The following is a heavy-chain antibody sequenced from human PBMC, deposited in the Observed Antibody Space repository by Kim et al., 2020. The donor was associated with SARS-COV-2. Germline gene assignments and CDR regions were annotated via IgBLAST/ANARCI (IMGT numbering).Heavy chain of an antibody. V-gene: IGHV4-39*01. D-gene: IGHD3-22*01. J-gene: IGHJ4*02. CDR1: GGSISSSSYY. CDR3: ARRRYYYDSSGYLFDY. CDR2: IYYSGST. Sequence: SETLSLTCTVSGGSISSSSYYWGWIRQPPGKGLEWIGSIYYSGSTYYNPSLKSRVTISVDTSKNQFSLKLSSVTAADTAVYYCARRRYYYDSSGYLFDYWGQGTLVTVSS.